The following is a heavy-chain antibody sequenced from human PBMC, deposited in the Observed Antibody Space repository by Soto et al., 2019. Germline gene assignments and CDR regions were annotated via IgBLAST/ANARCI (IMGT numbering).Heavy chain of an antibody. D-gene: IGHD6-19*01. CDR3: AKKIIAVAGTEPFDY. CDR2: ISGSGGST. J-gene: IGHJ4*02. V-gene: IGHV3-23*01. Sequence: AGGSLRLSCAASGFTFSSYAMSWVRQAPGKGLEWVSAISGSGGSTYYADSVKGRFTISRDNSKNTLYLQMNSLRAEDTAVYYCAKKIIAVAGTEPFDYWGQGTLVTVSS. CDR1: GFTFSSYA.